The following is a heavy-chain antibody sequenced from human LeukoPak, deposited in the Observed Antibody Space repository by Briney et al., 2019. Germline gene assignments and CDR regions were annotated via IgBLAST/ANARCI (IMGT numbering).Heavy chain of an antibody. J-gene: IGHJ5*02. D-gene: IGHD2-15*01. CDR3: ARGRLDCSGGSCYSPGFDP. CDR1: GGSFSGYY. V-gene: IGHV4-34*01. Sequence: ASETLSLTCAVYGGSFSGYYWSWIRQPPGKGLEWIGEINHSGSTNYNPSLKSRVTISVDTSKNQFSLKLSSVTAADTAVYYCARGRLDCSGGSCYSPGFDPWGQGTLVTVSS. CDR2: INHSGST.